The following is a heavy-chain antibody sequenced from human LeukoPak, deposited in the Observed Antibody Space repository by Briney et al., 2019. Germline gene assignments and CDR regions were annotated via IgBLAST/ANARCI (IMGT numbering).Heavy chain of an antibody. V-gene: IGHV5-51*01. CDR3: ARRPASVGGGFDP. CDR2: IYPGDSDT. CDR1: GYTFTNYW. J-gene: IGHJ5*02. Sequence: GESLKISCKASGYTFTNYWIGWVGQMPGKGLEWIGTIYPGDSDTRYSPSFQGQATISADKSISTAYLQWSSLRASDTAIYYCARRPASVGGGFDPWGQGTLVTVSS. D-gene: IGHD6-13*01.